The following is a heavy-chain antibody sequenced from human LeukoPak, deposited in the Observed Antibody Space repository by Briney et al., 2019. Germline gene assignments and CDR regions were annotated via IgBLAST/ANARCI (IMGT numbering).Heavy chain of an antibody. CDR3: ASPMVYDTYYYYHGMDV. CDR1: GGTFSGYA. CDR2: IIPIFGTS. Sequence: SVTVSCKASGGTFSGYAINWVRQAPGQGLEWMGGIIPIFGTSNYAQRFQGRVTISADESTSTAYMELSSLRSGDTAVYYCASPMVYDTYYYYHGMDVWGQGTTVTVSS. V-gene: IGHV1-69*13. J-gene: IGHJ6*02. D-gene: IGHD2-8*01.